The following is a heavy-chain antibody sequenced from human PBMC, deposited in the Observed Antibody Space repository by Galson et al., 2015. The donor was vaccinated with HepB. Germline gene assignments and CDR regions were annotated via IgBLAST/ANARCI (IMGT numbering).Heavy chain of an antibody. CDR2: IDPSDSYT. V-gene: IGHV5-10-1*01. CDR1: GYRFTSYW. Sequence: QSGAEVKKPGESLRISCKGSGYRFTSYWISWVRQMPGKGLEWMGRIDPSDSYTDYSPSFQGHVTISADKSITTAYLQWSSLKASDTAIYYCARGRYCSSTSCYSPEGDYWGPGTLVTVSS. D-gene: IGHD2-2*01. J-gene: IGHJ4*02. CDR3: ARGRYCSSTSCYSPEGDY.